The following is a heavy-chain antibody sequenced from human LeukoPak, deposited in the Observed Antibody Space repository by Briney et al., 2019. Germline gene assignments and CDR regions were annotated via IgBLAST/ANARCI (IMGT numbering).Heavy chain of an antibody. V-gene: IGHV3-74*01. CDR3: ARGGTATYFDY. Sequence: GGSLRLSCAASGFTFSSYWMHWVHQAPGKGLVWVSRINSDGSSTSYADSVKGRFTISRDNAKNTLYLQMNSLRAEDTAVYYCARGGTATYFDYWGQGTLVTVSS. CDR1: GFTFSSYW. D-gene: IGHD4-17*01. CDR2: INSDGSST. J-gene: IGHJ4*02.